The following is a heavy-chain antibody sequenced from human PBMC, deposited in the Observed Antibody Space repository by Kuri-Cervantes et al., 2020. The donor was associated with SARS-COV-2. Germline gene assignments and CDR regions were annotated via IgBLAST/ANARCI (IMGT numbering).Heavy chain of an antibody. V-gene: IGHV3-30-3*02. J-gene: IGHJ4*02. CDR3: AKSSGIFMIYATRAAFDH. Sequence: GGSLRLSCAASGFTFSSYAMHWVRQAPGKGLEWVAVISYDGSNKYYADSVKGRFTISRDNSRDTLYLQMNSLRAEDTAVYYCAKSSGIFMIYATRAAFDHWGQGTLVTVSS. D-gene: IGHD2-8*01. CDR1: GFTFSSYA. CDR2: ISYDGSNK.